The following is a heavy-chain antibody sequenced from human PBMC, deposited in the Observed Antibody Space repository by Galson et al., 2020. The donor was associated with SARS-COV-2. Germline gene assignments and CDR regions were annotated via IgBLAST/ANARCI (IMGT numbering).Heavy chain of an antibody. J-gene: IGHJ6*02. CDR1: GFTFSGYA. V-gene: IGHV3-30*18. CDR2: ISYEGSNK. CDR3: AKDGDDSWSGCPLPNYGMDV. Sequence: GESLKISCAVSGFTFSGYAMHWVRQAPGKGLEWVAVISYEGSNKYYADSVKGRFTIFRDDPKNTVYLQMNSLRDEDTAVYYCAKDGDDSWSGCPLPNYGMDVWGPGTMVTVSS. D-gene: IGHD3-3*01.